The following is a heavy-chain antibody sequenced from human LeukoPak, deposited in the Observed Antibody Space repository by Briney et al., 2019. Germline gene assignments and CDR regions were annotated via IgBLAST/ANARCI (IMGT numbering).Heavy chain of an antibody. CDR3: ARGHYDSSGYYPFDY. CDR2: MDPNSGNT. Sequence: ASVKVSCKASGYTFTSYDINWVRQATGQGLEWMGWMDPNSGNTGYAQKFQGRVTMTRNTSISTAYMELSSLRSEDTAVYYCARGHYDSSGYYPFDYWGQGTLVTVSS. V-gene: IGHV1-8*01. D-gene: IGHD3-22*01. CDR1: GYTFTSYD. J-gene: IGHJ4*02.